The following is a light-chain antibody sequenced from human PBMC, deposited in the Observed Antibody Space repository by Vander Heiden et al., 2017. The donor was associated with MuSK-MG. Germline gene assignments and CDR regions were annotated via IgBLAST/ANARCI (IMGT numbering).Light chain of an antibody. CDR2: RIA. CDR3: HQYDSWPQT. J-gene: IGKJ5*01. V-gene: IGKV3-15*01. CDR1: QNINNN. Sequence: EILMTQSPATLSVSPGERVTLSCRASQNINNNLAWYQQKPGQARRLLIYRIATRATSTPARFSGSGSGAEFTLTISSLQSEDFAIYYCHQYDSWPQTFGQGTRLEIK.